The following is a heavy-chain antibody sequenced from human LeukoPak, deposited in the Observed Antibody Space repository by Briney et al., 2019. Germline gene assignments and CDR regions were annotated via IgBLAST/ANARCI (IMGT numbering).Heavy chain of an antibody. D-gene: IGHD1-26*01. CDR1: GFSISSGYY. Sequence: SETLSLTCTVSGFSISSGYYWGWIRQPPGKGLEWIGSISHSGSTYYNPSLKSRVTISLDTSKNQFSLRLSSVTAADTAVYYCAREGDVVGVTIDSWGQGTLVTVSS. J-gene: IGHJ4*02. V-gene: IGHV4-38-2*02. CDR3: AREGDVVGVTIDS. CDR2: ISHSGST.